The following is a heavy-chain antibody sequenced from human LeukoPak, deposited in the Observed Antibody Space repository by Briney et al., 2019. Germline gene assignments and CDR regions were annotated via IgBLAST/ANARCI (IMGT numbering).Heavy chain of an antibody. CDR2: IYTSGST. Sequence: PSETLSRTCTVSGGSISSYYWSWIRQPAAKGLEWIGRIYTSGSTNYNPSLKSRVTMSVDASKNQFSLKLSSVTAADTAVYYCARLRKTYYYDSSGYYYFDYWGQGTLVTVSS. V-gene: IGHV4-4*07. CDR3: ARLRKTYYYDSSGYYYFDY. D-gene: IGHD3-22*01. CDR1: GGSISSYY. J-gene: IGHJ4*02.